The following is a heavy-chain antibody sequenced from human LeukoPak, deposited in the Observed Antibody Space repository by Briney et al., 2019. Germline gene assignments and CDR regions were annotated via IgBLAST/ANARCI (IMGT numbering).Heavy chain of an antibody. J-gene: IGHJ6*02. CDR3: ASGTITMVRGVQNGMDV. V-gene: IGHV1-46*01. CDR1: GYTFTSYY. D-gene: IGHD3-10*01. CDR2: INPNGGGT. Sequence: ASVKVSCKTSGYTFTSYYMHWMRQAPGQGLEWVGMINPNGGGTSSAQKFQGRVTMTRDTSTSTVYMELSSLRSEDTAVYYCASGTITMVRGVQNGMDVWGQGTTVTVSS.